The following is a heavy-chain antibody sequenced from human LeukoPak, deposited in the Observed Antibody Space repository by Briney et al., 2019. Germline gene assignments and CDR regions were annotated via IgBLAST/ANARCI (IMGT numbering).Heavy chain of an antibody. Sequence: GGSLRLSCAASGFSFDDYAMHWVRQPPGKGLEWVSGISWNSGSIVYADSVKGRFTISRDNAKEYLYLQMNSLRAEDTAVYYCAKRGAEVGATVAPGDYWGQGTLVTVSS. V-gene: IGHV3-9*01. D-gene: IGHD1-26*01. CDR3: AKRGAEVGATVAPGDY. CDR2: ISWNSGSI. J-gene: IGHJ4*02. CDR1: GFSFDDYA.